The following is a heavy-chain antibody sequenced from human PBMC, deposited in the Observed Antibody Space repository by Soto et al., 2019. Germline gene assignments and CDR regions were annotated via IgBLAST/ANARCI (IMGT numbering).Heavy chain of an antibody. D-gene: IGHD3-16*01. CDR2: ISAYNGDT. V-gene: IGHV1-18*01. J-gene: IGHJ4*02. CDR3: ASKGGGGSPYDLDY. Sequence: QVQLVQSGAEVKKPGASVKVSCKASGYTVTSYGVSWVRQAPGQGLEWMGWISAYNGDTNYAQKVQGRVTMTTDTSTSTTYMELRSLRSDDTAVYYWASKGGGGSPYDLDYWGQGTLVTVSS. CDR1: GYTVTSYG.